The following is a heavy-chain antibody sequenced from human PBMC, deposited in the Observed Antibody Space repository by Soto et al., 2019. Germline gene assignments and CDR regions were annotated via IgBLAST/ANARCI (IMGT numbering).Heavy chain of an antibody. CDR3: ARGRRVVVPAALRHYMDV. D-gene: IGHD2-2*01. Sequence: ASVKVSCKASGYTFTSYGISWVRQAPGQGLEWMGWISAYNGNTNYAQKLQGRVTMTTNTSISTAYMELSSLRSEDTAVYYCARGRRVVVPAALRHYMDVWGKGTTVTVSS. V-gene: IGHV1-18*01. CDR1: GYTFTSYG. CDR2: ISAYNGNT. J-gene: IGHJ6*03.